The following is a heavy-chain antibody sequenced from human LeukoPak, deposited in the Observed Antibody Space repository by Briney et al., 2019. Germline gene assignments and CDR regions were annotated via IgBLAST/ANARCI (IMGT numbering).Heavy chain of an antibody. CDR2: IYPGDSDT. CDR1: GYSFTSYW. CDR3: ASLGWAYCGGDCYTDAFDI. J-gene: IGHJ3*02. Sequence: GESLKISCKGSGYSFTSYWIGWVRQMPGKGLEGMGIIYPGDSDTRYSPSFQGQVTISADKSISTAYLQWSSLKASDTAMYYCASLGWAYCGGDCYTDAFDIWGQGTMVTVSS. V-gene: IGHV5-51*01. D-gene: IGHD2-21*02.